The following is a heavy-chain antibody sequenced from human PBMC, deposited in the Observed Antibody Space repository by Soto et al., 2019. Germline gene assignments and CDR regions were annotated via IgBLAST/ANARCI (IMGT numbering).Heavy chain of an antibody. J-gene: IGHJ5*02. CDR3: ARAMDVVPAAWFDP. Sequence: ASVKVSCKAAGYTFTNYGITWVRQAPGQGLEWMGWISAYNGNTNYSQNLQGRVTMPTDTSTSTAYMELRSLRSDDTAVYYCARAMDVVPAAWFDPWGQGTLVTVSS. V-gene: IGHV1-18*01. CDR1: GYTFTNYG. D-gene: IGHD2-2*01. CDR2: ISAYNGNT.